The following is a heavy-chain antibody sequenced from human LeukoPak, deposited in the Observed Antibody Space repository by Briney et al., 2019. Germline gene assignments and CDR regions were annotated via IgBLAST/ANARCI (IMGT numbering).Heavy chain of an antibody. J-gene: IGHJ4*02. CDR2: IWYDGSNK. CDR1: GFTFSSYG. V-gene: IGHV3-33*06. Sequence: PGGSLRLSCAASGFTFSSYGMHWVRQAPGKGLEWVAVIWYDGSNKYYADSVKGRFTISRDNSKNTLYLQMNSLRAEDTAVYYCAKAGYSGSYTDYWGQGTLVTVSS. D-gene: IGHD1-26*01. CDR3: AKAGYSGSYTDY.